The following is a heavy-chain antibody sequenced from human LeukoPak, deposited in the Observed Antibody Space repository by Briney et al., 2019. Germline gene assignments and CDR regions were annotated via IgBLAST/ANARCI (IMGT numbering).Heavy chain of an antibody. CDR1: GGSFSGYY. D-gene: IGHD3-10*01. J-gene: IGHJ4*02. Sequence: SETLSLTCAVYGGSFSGYYWSWIRQPPGKGLEWIGEINHSGSTNYNPSLKSRVTISVDTSKNQFSLKLSSVTAADTAVYYCARGTACGSGSYYPPDYWGQGTLVTVSS. V-gene: IGHV4-34*01. CDR3: ARGTACGSGSYYPPDY. CDR2: INHSGST.